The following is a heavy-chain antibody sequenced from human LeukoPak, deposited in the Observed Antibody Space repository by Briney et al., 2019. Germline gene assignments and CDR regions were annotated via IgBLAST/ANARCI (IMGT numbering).Heavy chain of an antibody. CDR2: IWYDGSNK. CDR3: ARDASYYFDY. V-gene: IGHV3-33*01. CDR1: GFTFSSYG. J-gene: IGHJ4*02. Sequence: GGSLRLSCAASGFTFSSYGMHWVRQAPGKVLEWVAVIWYDGSNKYYADSVKGRFTISRDNSKNTLYLQMNSLRAEDTAVYYCARDASYYFDYWGQGTLVTVSS.